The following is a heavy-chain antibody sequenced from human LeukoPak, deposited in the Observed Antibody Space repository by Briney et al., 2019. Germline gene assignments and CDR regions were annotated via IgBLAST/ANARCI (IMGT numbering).Heavy chain of an antibody. Sequence: ASVKVSCKASGYTFTGNYMHWVRQAPGQGLEWMGWINPNSGGTNYAQKFQGRVTMTRDTPISTAYMEVSRLRSDDTAVYYCASEGASTGSFDYWGQGTLVTVSS. J-gene: IGHJ4*02. CDR2: INPNSGGT. D-gene: IGHD1-26*01. CDR3: ASEGASTGSFDY. CDR1: GYTFTGNY. V-gene: IGHV1-2*02.